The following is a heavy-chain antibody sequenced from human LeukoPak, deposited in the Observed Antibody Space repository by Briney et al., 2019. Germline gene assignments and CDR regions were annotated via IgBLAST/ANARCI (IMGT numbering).Heavy chain of an antibody. CDR2: ISSSSSYI. V-gene: IGHV3-21*01. CDR3: ARAGNDILTGYLDY. CDR1: GFTFSIYS. J-gene: IGHJ4*02. D-gene: IGHD3-9*01. Sequence: PGGSLRLSCAASGFTFSIYSMNCVRQAPGKGLEWVSSISSSSSYIYYADSVKGRFTISRDNAKNSLYLQMNSLRVEDKAVYYCARAGNDILTGYLDYWGQGTLVTASS.